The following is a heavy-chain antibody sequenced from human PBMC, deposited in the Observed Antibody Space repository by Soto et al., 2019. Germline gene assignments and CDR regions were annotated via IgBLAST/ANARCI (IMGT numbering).Heavy chain of an antibody. CDR1: GFTFSSYG. D-gene: IGHD5-12*01. V-gene: IGHV3-33*01. Sequence: QVQLVESGGGVVQPGRSLRLSCAASGFTFSSYGMHWVRQAPGKGLEWVAVIWYDGSNKYYADSVKGRFTISRDNSKNTLELQMNSLRAEDTAVYYCARDAKLRNYYYGMDVWGQGTTVTVSS. J-gene: IGHJ6*02. CDR2: IWYDGSNK. CDR3: ARDAKLRNYYYGMDV.